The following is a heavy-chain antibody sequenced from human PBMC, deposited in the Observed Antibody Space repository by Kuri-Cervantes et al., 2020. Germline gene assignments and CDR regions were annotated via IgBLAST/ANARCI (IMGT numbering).Heavy chain of an antibody. CDR3: ARAEGLCSSTSCYVNWFDP. D-gene: IGHD2-2*01. CDR2: IYHSGST. CDR1: GYSISSGYY. V-gene: IGHV4-38-2*01. Sequence: SETLSLTCAVSGYSISSGYYWGWIRQPPGKGLEWIGSIYHSGSTYYNPSLKSRVTISVDTSKNQFSLKLSSVTAADTAVYYCARAEGLCSSTSCYVNWFDPWGQGTLVTDSS. J-gene: IGHJ5*02.